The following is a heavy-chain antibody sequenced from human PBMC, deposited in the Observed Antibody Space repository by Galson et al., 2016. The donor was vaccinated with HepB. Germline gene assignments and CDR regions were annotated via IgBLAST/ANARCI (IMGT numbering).Heavy chain of an antibody. V-gene: IGHV6-1*01. Sequence: CAISGDSVSSQTAGWNWIRQSPSRGLEWLGRTYYRSKWYYDYAESTKSRITINTDTSKNQFFLLLNSVTPEYTAVYYFARGGLYGGTPHYFDYWGQGILVTVSS. CDR2: TYYRSKWYY. D-gene: IGHD4-23*01. J-gene: IGHJ4*02. CDR3: ARGGLYGGTPHYFDY. CDR1: GDSVSSQTAG.